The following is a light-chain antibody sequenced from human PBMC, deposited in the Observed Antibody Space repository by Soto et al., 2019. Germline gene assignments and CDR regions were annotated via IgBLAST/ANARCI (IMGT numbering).Light chain of an antibody. CDR3: SAFTTNSTVI. CDR1: NSDIGAYVF. J-gene: IGLJ2*01. Sequence: QSSLTQPASVSGSPGQSITISCTGTNSDIGAYVFVSWYQQHPGKAPKLIIYEVSNRPSGVSSRFSGSKSGYTASLTISGLQSEDESDYYCSAFTTNSTVIFGGGTKLTVL. V-gene: IGLV2-14*01. CDR2: EVS.